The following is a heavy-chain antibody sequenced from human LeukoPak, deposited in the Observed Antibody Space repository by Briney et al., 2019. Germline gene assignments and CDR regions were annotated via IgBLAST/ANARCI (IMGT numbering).Heavy chain of an antibody. D-gene: IGHD6-13*01. CDR2: IYPGDSDT. J-gene: IGHJ4*02. Sequence: GESLKISCKGSGYSFTNYWIGWVRQMPGKGLECMGIIYPGDSDTRYSPSFRGQVTISAGKSINTAYLQWSSLKASDTAMYYCARHMGGHHQQPDYWGQGTLVTVSA. V-gene: IGHV5-51*01. CDR3: ARHMGGHHQQPDY. CDR1: GYSFTNYW.